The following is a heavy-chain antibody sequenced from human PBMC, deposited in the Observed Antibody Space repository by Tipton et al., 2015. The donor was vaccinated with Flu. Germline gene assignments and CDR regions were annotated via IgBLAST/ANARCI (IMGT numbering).Heavy chain of an antibody. D-gene: IGHD2-2*01. CDR2: FYESGIS. Sequence: LRLSCVVSGNSVRTTFYWGWIRQPPGKGLEWIGSFYESGISYYNPSLKSRVTISADTSKTQLSLKLGSVTAADTAVYYCARDVAAIPAAIRDWGQGTLVTVSS. CDR1: GNSVRTTFY. V-gene: IGHV4-38-2*02. CDR3: ARDVAAIPAAIRD. J-gene: IGHJ4*02.